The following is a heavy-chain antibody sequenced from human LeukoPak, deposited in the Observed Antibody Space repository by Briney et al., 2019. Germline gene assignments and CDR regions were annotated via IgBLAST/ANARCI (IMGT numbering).Heavy chain of an antibody. D-gene: IGHD6-13*01. CDR3: ARVSPYSSSWYYFDY. CDR2: IYYSGST. Sequence: SETLSLTCTVSGGSISNSYWRWLRQPPGKGLEWIGYIYYSGSTNYNPSLKSRVTISVDTSKSQFSLKLRSVTAADTAVYYCARVSPYSSSWYYFDYWGQGTLVTVSS. V-gene: IGHV4-59*01. CDR1: GGSISNSY. J-gene: IGHJ4*02.